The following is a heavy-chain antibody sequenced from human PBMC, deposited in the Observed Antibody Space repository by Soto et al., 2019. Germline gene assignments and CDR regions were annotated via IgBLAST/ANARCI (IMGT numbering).Heavy chain of an antibody. Sequence: ASVKVSCKASGYTFTSYYMHWVRQAPGQGLEWMGIINPSGGSTSYAQKFQGRVTMTRDTSTSTVYVELSSLRSEDTAVYYCARAMGNYDILTGCYSLAQDAFDIWGQGTMVTVSS. J-gene: IGHJ3*02. CDR1: GYTFTSYY. D-gene: IGHD3-9*01. CDR2: INPSGGST. CDR3: ARAMGNYDILTGCYSLAQDAFDI. V-gene: IGHV1-46*03.